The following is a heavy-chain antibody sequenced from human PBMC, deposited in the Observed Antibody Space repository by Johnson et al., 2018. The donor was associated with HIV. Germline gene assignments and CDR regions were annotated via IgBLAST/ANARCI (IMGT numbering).Heavy chain of an antibody. CDR2: ISYDGSNK. D-gene: IGHD4-11*01. CDR3: ARSRRWTGTVTRPLEAFEI. CDR1: GFTFSSYA. J-gene: IGHJ3*02. V-gene: IGHV3-30-3*01. Sequence: QVQLVESGGGVVQPGRSLRLSCAASGFTFSSYAMHWVRQAPGKGLEWVAVISYDGSNKYYADSVKGRFTISRDNSKNTLYLQMNSLRAEDTAVYYCARSRRWTGTVTRPLEAFEIWGQGTMVTVSS.